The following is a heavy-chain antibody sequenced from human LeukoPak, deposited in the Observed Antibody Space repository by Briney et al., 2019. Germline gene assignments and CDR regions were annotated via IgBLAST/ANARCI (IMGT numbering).Heavy chain of an antibody. D-gene: IGHD2-15*01. V-gene: IGHV3-53*01. J-gene: IGHJ4*02. CDR3: AKHPVVAATVDY. Sequence: GGSLRLSCAASGFTVSSNYMSWVRQAPGKGLEWVSVIYSGGSTYYADSVKGRFTISRDNSKNTLYLQMNSLRAEDTAVYYCAKHPVVAATVDYWGQGTLVTVSS. CDR1: GFTVSSNY. CDR2: IYSGGST.